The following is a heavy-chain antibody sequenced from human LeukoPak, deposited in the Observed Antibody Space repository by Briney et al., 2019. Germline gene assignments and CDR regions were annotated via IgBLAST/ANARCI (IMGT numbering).Heavy chain of an antibody. CDR2: ISGYNGNT. CDR1: TYTFTNYG. CDR3: ARTSHESVLYWSDP. V-gene: IGHV1-18*01. D-gene: IGHD3-16*01. J-gene: IGHJ5*02. Sequence: ASVKVSCKASTYTFTNYGISWVRQAPGQGLEWMGWISGYNGNTKYAQQFQGRVTMTTDTSTSTAYMELRSLRSDDTAVYYCARTSHESVLYWSDPWGQGTLVNVSS.